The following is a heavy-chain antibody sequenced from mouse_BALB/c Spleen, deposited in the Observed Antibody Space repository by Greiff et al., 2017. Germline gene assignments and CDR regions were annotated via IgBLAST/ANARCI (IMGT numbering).Heavy chain of an antibody. CDR1: GFNIKDYY. CDR2: IDPENGNT. J-gene: IGHJ3*01. CDR3: ARSRQLGLRFAY. V-gene: IGHV14-1*02. D-gene: IGHD3-2*01. Sequence: EVKLVESGAELVRPGALVKLSCKASGFNIKDYYMHWVKQRPEQGLEWIGWIDPENGNTIYDPKFQGKASITADTSSNTAYLQLSSLTSEDTAVYYCARSRQLGLRFAYWGQGTLVTVSA.